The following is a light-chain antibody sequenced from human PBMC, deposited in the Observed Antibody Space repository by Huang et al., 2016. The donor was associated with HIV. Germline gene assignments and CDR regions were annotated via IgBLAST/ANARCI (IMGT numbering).Light chain of an antibody. V-gene: IGKV3-15*01. Sequence: DIVLAQSPATLSVSPGERATLFCRASQSVSSNLAWYQQKRGQAPRRLLYGASSRANGISARFSGSGSGTEFTLTISSLQSEDFAVYYCQQYNNWPPWTFGQGTKVEIK. CDR3: QQYNNWPPWT. J-gene: IGKJ1*01. CDR1: QSVSSN. CDR2: GAS.